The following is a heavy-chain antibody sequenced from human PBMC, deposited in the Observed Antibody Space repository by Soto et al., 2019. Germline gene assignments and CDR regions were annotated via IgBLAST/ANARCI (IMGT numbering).Heavy chain of an antibody. Sequence: GGSLRLSCAASGFTFSDYAMSWVRQAPGTGLEWISAISGSGGSTYYADSVKGRFIISRDNSKNTVLQMNSLRAEDTAVYFCAKGSSGARPYFFDQWGQGTQVTVTS. V-gene: IGHV3-23*01. CDR2: ISGSGGST. J-gene: IGHJ4*02. CDR3: AKGSSGARPYFFDQ. CDR1: GFTFSDYA. D-gene: IGHD2-15*01.